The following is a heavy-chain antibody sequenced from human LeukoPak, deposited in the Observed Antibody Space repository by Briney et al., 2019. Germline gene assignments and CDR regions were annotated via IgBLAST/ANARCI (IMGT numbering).Heavy chain of an antibody. D-gene: IGHD3-3*01. Sequence: ASVKVSCKASGYTFTSYDINWVRQATGQGLEWMGWMNPNSGNTGYAQKFQGRVTVTRNTSISTAYMELSSLRSEDTAVYYCARADFWSGYDAFDIWGQGTMVTVSS. CDR1: GYTFTSYD. J-gene: IGHJ3*02. CDR3: ARADFWSGYDAFDI. CDR2: MNPNSGNT. V-gene: IGHV1-8*01.